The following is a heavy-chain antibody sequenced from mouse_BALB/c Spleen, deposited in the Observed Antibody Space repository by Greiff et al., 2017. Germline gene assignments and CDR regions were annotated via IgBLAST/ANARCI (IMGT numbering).Heavy chain of an antibody. D-gene: IGHD1-1*01. CDR1: GYPSTSYW. CDR3: TRNPHHYYGSSYWDFDV. V-gene: IGHV1-69*02. Sequence: QVQLQQSGAELVRPGASVKLSCKASGYPSTSYWLNWVKQRPGQGLEWIGNFYPSDSYTNYNQKFKDKATLTVDKSPSTAYVQHSSPTSEDSAIYYCTRNPHHYYGSSYWDFDVWGAGTTVTVSS. CDR2: FYPSDSYT. J-gene: IGHJ1*01.